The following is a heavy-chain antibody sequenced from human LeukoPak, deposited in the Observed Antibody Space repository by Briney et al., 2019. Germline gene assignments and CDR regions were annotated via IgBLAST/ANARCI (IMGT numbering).Heavy chain of an antibody. D-gene: IGHD2-2*01. CDR1: GYTFTSYD. CDR3: ARGRPNIVVVPAAPDFYYYTTV. V-gene: IGHV1-8*01. Sequence: ASVKVSCKASGYTFTSYDINWVRQATGQGLEWMGWMNPNSGNTGYAQKFQGRVTMTRNTSISTAYMELSSLRSEDTAVYYCARGRPNIVVVPAAPDFYYYTTVWGKATTVTVPS. J-gene: IGHJ6*03. CDR2: MNPNSGNT.